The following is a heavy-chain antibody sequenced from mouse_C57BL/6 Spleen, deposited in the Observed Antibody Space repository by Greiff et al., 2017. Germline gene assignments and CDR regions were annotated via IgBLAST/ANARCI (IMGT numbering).Heavy chain of an antibody. CDR2: ITPSSGYT. CDR1: GYTFTSYT. V-gene: IGHV1-4*01. D-gene: IGHD2-5*01. J-gene: IGHJ4*01. CDR3: ASYYSNLYYAMDY. Sequence: VQLQESGAELARPGASVKMSCKASGYTFTSYTMHWVKQRPGQGLEWIGYITPSSGYTKYNQKFKDKATLTADKSSSTSYMQLISLTSEDSAVYYCASYYSNLYYAMDYGGQGTSVTVSS.